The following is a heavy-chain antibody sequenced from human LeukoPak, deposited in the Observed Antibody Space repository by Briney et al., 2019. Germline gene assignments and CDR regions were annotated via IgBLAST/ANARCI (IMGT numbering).Heavy chain of an antibody. D-gene: IGHD2-8*01. V-gene: IGHV3-48*03. CDR3: ARAEILYQACYMDV. CDR2: ISSSGSTI. J-gene: IGHJ6*03. CDR1: GFTFSSYE. Sequence: SGGSLRLSCAASGFTFSSYEMNWVRQARGKGLEWVSYISSSGSTIYYADSVKGRFTISRDNAKNSLYLQMNSLRAEDTAVYYCARAEILYQACYMDVWGKGTTVTVSS.